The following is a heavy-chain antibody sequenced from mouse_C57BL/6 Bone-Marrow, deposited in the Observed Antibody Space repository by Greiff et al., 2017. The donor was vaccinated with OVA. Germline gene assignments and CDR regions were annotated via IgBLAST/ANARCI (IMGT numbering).Heavy chain of an antibody. CDR3: ARAAQAGMRDY. V-gene: IGHV5-4*01. D-gene: IGHD3-2*02. J-gene: IGHJ2*01. CDR2: ISDGGSYT. Sequence: SLEWVATISDGGSYTYYPDNVKGRFTISRDNAKNNLYLQMSHLKSEDTAMYYCARAAQAGMRDYWGQGTTLTVSS.